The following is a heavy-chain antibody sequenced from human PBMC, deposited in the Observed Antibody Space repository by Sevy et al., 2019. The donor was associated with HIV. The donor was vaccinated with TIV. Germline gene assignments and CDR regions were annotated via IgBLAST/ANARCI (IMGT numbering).Heavy chain of an antibody. CDR1: GFTFSNYY. CDR3: AKESVAGNRGALDL. V-gene: IGHV3-30*02. CDR2: IRHDGYEE. D-gene: IGHD3-3*01. J-gene: IGHJ3*01. Sequence: GGSLRLSCTASGFTFSNYYMHWVRQAPGKGLEWVALIRHDGYEEFYLDSVRGRFTISRDNSENTLYLQMNSLRGEDTALYYCAKESVAGNRGALDLWGQGTMVTVS.